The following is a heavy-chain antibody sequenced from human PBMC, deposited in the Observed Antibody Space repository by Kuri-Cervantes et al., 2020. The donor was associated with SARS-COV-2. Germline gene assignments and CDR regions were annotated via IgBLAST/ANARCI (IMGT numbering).Heavy chain of an antibody. CDR2: INPNSGGT. J-gene: IGHJ6*03. V-gene: IGHV1-2*02. Sequence: GGSLRLSCKASGYTFNGYYMHWVRQAPGQGLEWMGWINPNSGGTNYAQKFQGRVTMTRDTSISTAYMELSRLRSDDTAVYYCAGGQWELLYMDVWGKGTTVTVSS. CDR3: AGGQWELLYMDV. D-gene: IGHD1-26*01. CDR1: GYTFNGYY.